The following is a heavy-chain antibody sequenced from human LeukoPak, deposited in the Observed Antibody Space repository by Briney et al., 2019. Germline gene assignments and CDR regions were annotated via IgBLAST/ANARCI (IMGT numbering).Heavy chain of an antibody. CDR2: IYHSGST. Sequence: SETLSLTCAVSGGSISSSNWWSWVRQPPGKGLEWIGEIYHSGSTNYNPSLKSRVTISVDKSKNQFSLKLSSVTAADTAVYYCATSPYYDSSGYSRRGDYWGQGTLVTVSS. CDR1: GGSISSSNW. D-gene: IGHD3-22*01. V-gene: IGHV4-4*02. CDR3: ATSPYYDSSGYSRRGDY. J-gene: IGHJ4*02.